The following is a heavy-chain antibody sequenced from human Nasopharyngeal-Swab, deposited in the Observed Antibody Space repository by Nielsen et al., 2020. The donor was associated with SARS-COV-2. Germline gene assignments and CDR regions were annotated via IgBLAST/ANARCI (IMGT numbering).Heavy chain of an antibody. CDR3: ARDPPRRDRGSTDAFDI. Sequence: ASEKVSCKASGYTFTSYAMHWVRQAPAHRLEWMGWITACNGNKKYSQKFQGRVTITRDTSANTAYMKVSSLRSEDTAVYYCARDPPRRDRGSTDAFDIWGQGTMVTVSS. CDR2: ITACNGNK. V-gene: IGHV1-3*01. D-gene: IGHD1-14*01. J-gene: IGHJ3*02. CDR1: GYTFTSYA.